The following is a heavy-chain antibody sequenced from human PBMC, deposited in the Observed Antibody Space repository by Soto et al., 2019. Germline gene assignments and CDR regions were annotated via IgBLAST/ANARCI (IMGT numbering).Heavy chain of an antibody. CDR3: ARDRDHTYDY. J-gene: IGHJ4*02. V-gene: IGHV1-69*01. CDR1: GGTFSSFA. Sequence: QVQLVQSGAEVKKPGSSVKVSCKASGGTFSSFAISWVRQAPGQGLEWMGGIIPIFGTTNYAQKSQGRVTITADESTSTAYMEVTTLRSEDTAVYYCARDRDHTYDYWGQGTLVTVSS. CDR2: IIPIFGTT.